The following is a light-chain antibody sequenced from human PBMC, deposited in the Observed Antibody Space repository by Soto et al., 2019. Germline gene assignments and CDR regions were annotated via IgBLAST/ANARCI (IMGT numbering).Light chain of an antibody. J-gene: IGKJ5*01. CDR3: QQYGSSPPIT. CDR1: QSVSSSY. Sequence: EIVLTQSPGTLSLSPGERATLSYRASQSVSSSYLAWYQQKPGQAPRLLIYGASSRATGIPDRFSGSGSGTDFTLTISRLEPEDFEVYYCQQYGSSPPITFGQGTRLEI. CDR2: GAS. V-gene: IGKV3-20*01.